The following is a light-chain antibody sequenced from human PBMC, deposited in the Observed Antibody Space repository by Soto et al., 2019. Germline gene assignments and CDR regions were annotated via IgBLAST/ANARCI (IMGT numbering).Light chain of an antibody. Sequence: IQMTQSPSTLSASVGDRVTITCRASHNIERWMAWYQQKPGRAPSLLIFDASTLHSGVPSRFSGSGSRTDFTLTISSLQPDDFATYYCRQFAISRTCGQGTKVQV. V-gene: IGKV1-5*01. CDR1: HNIERW. J-gene: IGKJ1*01. CDR3: RQFAISRT. CDR2: DAS.